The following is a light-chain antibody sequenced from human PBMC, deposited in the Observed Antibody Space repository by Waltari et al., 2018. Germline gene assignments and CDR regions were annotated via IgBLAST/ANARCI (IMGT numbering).Light chain of an antibody. CDR2: GKN. V-gene: IGLV3-19*01. Sequence: SSELTQDPAVSVALGQTVRITCQGDSLRSYYASWYQQKPGQAPVFVIYGKNNRPSGIPDRFSGSISGDTVTLTITGAQAEDEADYYCNSRDSSGNHLVFGPGTKVTVL. J-gene: IGLJ1*01. CDR3: NSRDSSGNHLV. CDR1: SLRSYY.